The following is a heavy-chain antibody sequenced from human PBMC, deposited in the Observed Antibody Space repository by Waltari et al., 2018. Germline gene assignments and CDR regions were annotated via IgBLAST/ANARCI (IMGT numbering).Heavy chain of an antibody. Sequence: QVQLVQSGAEVKKPGASVKVSCKASGYTFTSYDINWVRQATGQGLEWMGWMNPNSGNTGYAQKFQGRVTMTRNTSISTAYMELSSLRSEDTAVYYCARGVGGPDYYDSSGYYWWGQGTLVTVSS. D-gene: IGHD3-22*01. CDR1: GYTFTSYD. CDR3: ARGVGGPDYYDSSGYYW. CDR2: MNPNSGNT. J-gene: IGHJ4*02. V-gene: IGHV1-8*01.